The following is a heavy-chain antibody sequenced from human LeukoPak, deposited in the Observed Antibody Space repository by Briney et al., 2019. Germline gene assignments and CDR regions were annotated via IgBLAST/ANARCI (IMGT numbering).Heavy chain of an antibody. CDR2: INWNSGSI. Sequence: LSGGSLRLSCAASGFTFDDYAMHWVRQAPGKDLEWVSGINWNSGSIGYADSVKGRFTISRDNAKNSLYLQMNGLRTEDTALYYCVKVGSAGFWGQGTLVTVSS. J-gene: IGHJ4*02. D-gene: IGHD2-15*01. V-gene: IGHV3-9*01. CDR3: VKVGSAGF. CDR1: GFTFDDYA.